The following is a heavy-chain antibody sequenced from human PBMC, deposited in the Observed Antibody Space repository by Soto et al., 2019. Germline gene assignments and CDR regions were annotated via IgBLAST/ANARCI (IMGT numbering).Heavy chain of an antibody. D-gene: IGHD3-22*01. Sequence: EASVKVSCKASGGTFSSYAISWVRQAPGQGLEWMGGIIPIFGTANYAQKFQGRVTITADESTSTAYMELSSLRSEDTAVYYCARDLFSYYDSSGYYIFDYWGQGTLVTVSS. CDR2: IIPIFGTA. CDR1: GGTFSSYA. J-gene: IGHJ4*02. V-gene: IGHV1-69*13. CDR3: ARDLFSYYDSSGYYIFDY.